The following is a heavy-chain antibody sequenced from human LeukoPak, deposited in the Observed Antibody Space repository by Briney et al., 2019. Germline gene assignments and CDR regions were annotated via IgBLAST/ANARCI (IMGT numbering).Heavy chain of an antibody. CDR1: GGTFSSYA. Sequence: SVKVSCKASGGTFSSYAISWVRQAPGQGLEWMGGIIPIFGTANYAQKFQGRVTITADESTSTAYMELSSLGSEDTAVYYCAREEESQDWFDPWGQGTLVTVSS. J-gene: IGHJ5*02. V-gene: IGHV1-69*13. CDR2: IIPIFGTA. CDR3: AREEESQDWFDP.